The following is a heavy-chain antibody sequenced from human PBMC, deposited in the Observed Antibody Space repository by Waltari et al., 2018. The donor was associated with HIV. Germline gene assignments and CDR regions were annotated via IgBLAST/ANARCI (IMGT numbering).Heavy chain of an antibody. CDR2: IRSKTDGGAT. CDR3: TTFEMGTTRNF. Sequence: VQLVESGGALVTPGGSLKISCAVSGITFKNAWLSWVRQAPGKGLQWLGNIRSKTDGGATDYAAPLSGRFAISTYDFNNTMFLEMKTLKVDDTAVYYCTTFEMGTTRNFWGQGTLVTVSS. CDR1: GITFKNAW. V-gene: IGHV3-15*02. D-gene: IGHD1-26*01. J-gene: IGHJ4*02.